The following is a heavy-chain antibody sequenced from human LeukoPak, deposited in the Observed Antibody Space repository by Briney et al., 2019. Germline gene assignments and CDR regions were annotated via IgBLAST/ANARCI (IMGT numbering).Heavy chain of an antibody. CDR3: ARDLSGAFDI. Sequence: KPSETLPLTCTVSGGSISSYYWSWIRQPPGKGLEWIGYIYYSGSTNYNPSLKSRVTISVDTSKNQFSLKLSSVTAADTAVYYCARDLSGAFDIWGQGTMVTVSS. CDR1: GGSISSYY. V-gene: IGHV4-59*01. J-gene: IGHJ3*02. D-gene: IGHD6-25*01. CDR2: IYYSGST.